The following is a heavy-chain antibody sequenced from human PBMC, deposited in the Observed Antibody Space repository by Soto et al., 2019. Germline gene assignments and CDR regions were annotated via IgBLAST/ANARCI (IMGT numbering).Heavy chain of an antibody. J-gene: IGHJ4*02. CDR3: AKEGGIPEDKTSYRFDE. V-gene: IGHV3-30*18. CDR1: GFTFSNYG. D-gene: IGHD3-16*02. Sequence: GGSLRLSCAASGFTFSNYGMHWVRQAPGKGLDWVAVISKDGDTDYYADSVKSRFAISRDNSKNTVYLQMNGLRDEDTAVYYCAKEGGIPEDKTSYRFDEWGQGTLVTVAS. CDR2: ISKDGDTD.